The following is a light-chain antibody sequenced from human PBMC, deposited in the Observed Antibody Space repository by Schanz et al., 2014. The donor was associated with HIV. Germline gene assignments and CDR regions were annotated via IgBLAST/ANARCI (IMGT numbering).Light chain of an antibody. CDR3: ISYTSDTVL. V-gene: IGLV2-14*03. CDR1: NSDIDFDYY. Sequence: QSALTQPASVSGSPGQSITIFCTGPNSDIDFDYYVSWFQQHPGKAPQLMISDDSRRPSGVSNRFSGSKSDNTASLTISALQPEDEADYYCISYTSDTVLFGGGTKLTVL. CDR2: DDS. J-gene: IGLJ2*01.